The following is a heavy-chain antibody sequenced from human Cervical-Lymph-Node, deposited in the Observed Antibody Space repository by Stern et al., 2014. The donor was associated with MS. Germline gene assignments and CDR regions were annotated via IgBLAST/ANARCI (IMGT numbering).Heavy chain of an antibody. CDR1: GFTFRNHT. CDR2: ISSTSTYI. J-gene: IGHJ4*02. V-gene: IGHV3-21*01. Sequence: VQLVESGGGLVKPGGSLRLSCAVSGFTFRNHTMNWVRQAPGRGLEWVSSISSTSTYIYYADSVKGRFTIARDNAKNSLYLQMNSLRAEDTAVYYCTRARRGFDYWGQGTLVTVSS. CDR3: TRARRGFDY.